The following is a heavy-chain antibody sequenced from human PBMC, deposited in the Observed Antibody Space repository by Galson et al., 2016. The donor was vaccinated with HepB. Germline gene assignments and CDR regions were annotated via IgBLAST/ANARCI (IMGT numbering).Heavy chain of an antibody. CDR2: IRPDGIEI. J-gene: IGHJ3*02. D-gene: IGHD2-2*02. CDR1: EFSFSSSW. CDR3: ARDYTGGACDI. Sequence: SLRLSCAAAEFSFSSSWMTWVRQAPGKGLEWVANIRPDGIEINYVDSVRGRFTISRDNAKNSLYLQMNSLRAEDTAIYYCARDYTGGACDIWGHGTLVTVSA. V-gene: IGHV3-7*03.